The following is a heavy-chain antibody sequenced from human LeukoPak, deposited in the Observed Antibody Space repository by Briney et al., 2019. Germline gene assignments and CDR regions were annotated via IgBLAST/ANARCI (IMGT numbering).Heavy chain of an antibody. V-gene: IGHV3-48*02. CDR3: ARDHNWGFDF. D-gene: IGHD7-27*01. Sequence: GGSLTLSCAASGFIFSPYAMNWVRQAPGRGLEWVSYISSTYNIYYSDSVRGRFTISRDNAKNSVYLQMNSLRDEDTAVYYCARDHNWGFDFWGQGTLVAVSS. CDR2: ISSTYNI. CDR1: GFIFSPYA. J-gene: IGHJ4*02.